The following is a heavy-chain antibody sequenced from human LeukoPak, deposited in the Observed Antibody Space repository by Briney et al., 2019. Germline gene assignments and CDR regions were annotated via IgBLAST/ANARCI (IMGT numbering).Heavy chain of an antibody. D-gene: IGHD3-22*01. J-gene: IGHJ4*02. Sequence: ASVQVSCKASGYTFTSYAMNGVRQAPGQGLEWMGWINTNTGNPTYAQGFTGRFVFSLDTSVSTAYLQISSLKAEDTAVYYCARDFAPRRIVDWGQGTLVTVSS. V-gene: IGHV7-4-1*02. CDR3: ARDFAPRRIVD. CDR2: INTNTGNP. CDR1: GYTFTSYA.